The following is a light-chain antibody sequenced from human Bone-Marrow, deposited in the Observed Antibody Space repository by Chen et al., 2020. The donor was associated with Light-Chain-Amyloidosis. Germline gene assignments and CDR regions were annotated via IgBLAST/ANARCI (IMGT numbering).Light chain of an antibody. CDR3: QQYYGSPLT. J-gene: IGKJ4*01. CDR1: QSVLSSSNNENY. CDR2: WAS. Sequence: DIMMTQSPDSLAVSLGERAIINCKSSQSVLSSSNNENYLAWYQQKPGQPLKLLIYWASTRESRVPDRFSGSGSGTDFTLTISSLQAEDVAVYYCQQYYGSPLTFGGGTKVEIK. V-gene: IGKV4-1*01.